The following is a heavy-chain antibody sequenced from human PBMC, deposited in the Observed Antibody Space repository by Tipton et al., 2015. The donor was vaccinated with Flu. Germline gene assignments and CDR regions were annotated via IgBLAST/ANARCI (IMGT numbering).Heavy chain of an antibody. D-gene: IGHD3-22*01. CDR1: GASINSNF. CDR2: IYSGGST. CDR3: ARVGGDYRDTSGFIPWFDL. Sequence: TLSLTCTVSGASINSNFWSWIRQSPGKGLEWIGYIYSGGSTKYNPYFESRVTMSIDTSKNQFSLKVTSVTAADTAVYYCARVGGDYRDTSGFIPWFDLWGQGTLVTVSS. V-gene: IGHV4-59*08. J-gene: IGHJ5*02.